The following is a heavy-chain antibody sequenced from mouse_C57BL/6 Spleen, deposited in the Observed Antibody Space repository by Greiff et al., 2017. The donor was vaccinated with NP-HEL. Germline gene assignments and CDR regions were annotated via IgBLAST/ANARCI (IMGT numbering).Heavy chain of an antibody. CDR2: ISDGGSYT. J-gene: IGHJ2*01. CDR3: ARGRYYFDY. V-gene: IGHV5-4*01. CDR1: GFTFSSYA. Sequence: EVQRVESGGGLVKPGGSLKLSCAASGFTFSSYAMSWVRQTPVKRLEWVATISDGGSYTYYPDNVQGRFTISSDNAKNNLYLQMSQLKSEDTAMYYCARGRYYFDYWGQGTTLTVSS.